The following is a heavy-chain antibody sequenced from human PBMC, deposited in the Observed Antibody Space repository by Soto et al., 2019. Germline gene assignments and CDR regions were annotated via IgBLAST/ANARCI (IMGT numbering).Heavy chain of an antibody. CDR3: TTGGSYYDGSGDDRSFDF. J-gene: IGHJ4*02. D-gene: IGHD3-22*01. CDR1: GFTFDEAW. V-gene: IGHV3-15*01. CDR2: FRTNADGGAT. Sequence: EVQLVESGGGLVKPGGSLRLSCTASGFTFDEAWMTWVRQTPGKGLEWVGRFRTNADGGATDYASPVKGRFTISREDSQNTLYLLMNSLKIEDTGVYYCTTGGSYYDGSGDDRSFDFWGQGTLVAVSS.